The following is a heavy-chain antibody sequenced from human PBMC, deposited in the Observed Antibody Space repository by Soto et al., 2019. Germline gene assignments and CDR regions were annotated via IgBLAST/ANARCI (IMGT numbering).Heavy chain of an antibody. J-gene: IGHJ3*02. V-gene: IGHV4-4*02. Sequence: QVQLQESGPGLVKPSGTLSLTCAVSGGSISSSNWWSWVRQPPGKGLGWIGEIYHSGSTNYKPSLKSRVTISVDQPKNQFSLKLSSVTAADTAVYYCARVPSSETTVTPGDAFDIWGQGTIVTVSS. CDR2: IYHSGST. CDR1: GGSISSSNW. D-gene: IGHD4-17*01. CDR3: ARVPSSETTVTPGDAFDI.